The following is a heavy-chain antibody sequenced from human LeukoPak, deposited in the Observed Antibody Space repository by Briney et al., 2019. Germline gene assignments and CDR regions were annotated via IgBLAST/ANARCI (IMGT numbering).Heavy chain of an antibody. CDR2: ISSSSSYI. CDR1: GFTFSSYS. V-gene: IGHV3-21*01. CDR3: ARVGLAVGATTLFDY. Sequence: GGSLRLSFAASGFTFSSYSMNWVRQAPGKGLEWVSSISSSSSYIYYADSVKDRFTISRDNAKNSLYLQMNSLRAEDTAVYYCARVGLAVGATTLFDYWGQGTLVTVSS. J-gene: IGHJ4*02. D-gene: IGHD1-26*01.